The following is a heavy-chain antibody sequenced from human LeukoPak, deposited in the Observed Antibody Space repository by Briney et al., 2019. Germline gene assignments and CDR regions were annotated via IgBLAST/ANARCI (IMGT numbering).Heavy chain of an antibody. CDR1: GNSFTGYH. V-gene: IGHV1-2*02. CDR2: INPSSGGT. CDR3: ARDATMVLRVPD. Sequence: ASVKVSCKASGNSFTGYHVHWVRQAPGQGLEWMGWINPSSGGTNYAQKFQGRVTMTRDTSITTVYMELSRLRYDDTAVYYCARDATMVLRVPDWGQGTLVTVSS. J-gene: IGHJ4*02. D-gene: IGHD3-10*01.